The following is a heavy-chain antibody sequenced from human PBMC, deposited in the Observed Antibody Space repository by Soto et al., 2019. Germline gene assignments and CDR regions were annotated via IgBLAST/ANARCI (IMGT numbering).Heavy chain of an antibody. CDR3: ASRPSGSGFDP. D-gene: IGHD1-26*01. Sequence: SETLSLTCTVSGGSISSGGYSWIWIRQPPGKGLEWIGYIYHSGSTYYSPSLKSRVTISVDRSKNQFSLKLSSVTAADTAVYYCASRPSGSGFDPWGQGTLVTVSS. J-gene: IGHJ5*02. V-gene: IGHV4-30-2*01. CDR2: IYHSGST. CDR1: GGSISSGGYS.